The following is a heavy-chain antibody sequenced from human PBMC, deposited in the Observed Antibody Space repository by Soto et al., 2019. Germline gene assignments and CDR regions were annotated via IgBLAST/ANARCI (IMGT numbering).Heavy chain of an antibody. J-gene: IGHJ4*02. Sequence: SETMSLTCTVSGGSISSGGYYWSWIRQHPGKGLEWIGYIYYSGSTYYNPSLKSRVTISVDTSKNQFSLKLSSVTAADTAVYYCARERSTATFDYWGQGALVTVSS. V-gene: IGHV4-31*03. CDR3: ARERSTATFDY. CDR1: GGSISSGGYY. D-gene: IGHD5-18*01. CDR2: IYYSGST.